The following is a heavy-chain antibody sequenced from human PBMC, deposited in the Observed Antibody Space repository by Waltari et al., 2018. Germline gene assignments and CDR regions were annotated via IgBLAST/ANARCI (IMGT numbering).Heavy chain of an antibody. CDR1: GGSFSGYY. J-gene: IGHJ4*02. CDR3: ARRYLTTVTTEDY. CDR2: INHSGST. D-gene: IGHD4-17*01. V-gene: IGHV4-34*01. Sequence: QVQLQQWGAGLLKPSETLSLTCAVYGGSFSGYYWSWIRQPPGKGLEWIGEINHSGSTNYNPSLKSRVTISVDTSKNQFSLKLSSVTAADTAVYYCARRYLTTVTTEDYCGQGTLVTVSS.